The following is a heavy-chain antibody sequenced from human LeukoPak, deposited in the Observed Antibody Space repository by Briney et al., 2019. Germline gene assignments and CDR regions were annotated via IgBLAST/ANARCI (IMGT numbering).Heavy chain of an antibody. CDR3: AKRYYYDSSGYSFQH. D-gene: IGHD3-22*01. CDR1: GFTFSSYA. CDR2: ISGSGGST. V-gene: IGHV3-23*01. Sequence: GGSLRLSCAASGFTFSSYAMSWVRQAPGKGLEWVSAISGSGGSTYYADSVKGRFTISRDNPKNTLYLQMNSLRAEDTAVYYCAKRYYYDSSGYSFQHWGQGTLVTVSS. J-gene: IGHJ1*01.